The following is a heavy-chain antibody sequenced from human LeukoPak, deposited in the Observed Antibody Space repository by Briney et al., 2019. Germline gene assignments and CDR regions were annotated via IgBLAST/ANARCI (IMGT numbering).Heavy chain of an antibody. CDR1: GFTFKNYN. Sequence: GGSLRLSCAASGFTFKNYNMNWVRQAPGKGLERLSYINGHSGVIYYADSAKGRFTISRDNAKNSLYLQMNSLRAEDTAVYYCARDRYCSGGSCYSSFRFDPWGQGTLVTVSS. J-gene: IGHJ5*02. V-gene: IGHV3-48*01. CDR2: INGHSGVI. CDR3: ARDRYCSGGSCYSSFRFDP. D-gene: IGHD2-15*01.